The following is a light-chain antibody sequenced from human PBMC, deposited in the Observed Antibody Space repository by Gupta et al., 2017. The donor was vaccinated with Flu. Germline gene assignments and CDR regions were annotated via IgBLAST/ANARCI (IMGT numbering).Light chain of an antibody. J-gene: IGLJ3*02. CDR2: VGTGGIVG. Sequence: QPVLTQPPSASASLGASVPLTCTLSTGYSNSKVDWYQQRPGKGPRFVMRVGTGGIVGSKGDGIPDRFSVLGSGLNRYLTIKNIQEEDESDYHCGADHGSGSNFPLVFGGGTKLTVL. V-gene: IGLV9-49*01. CDR3: GADHGSGSNFPLV. CDR1: TGYSNSK.